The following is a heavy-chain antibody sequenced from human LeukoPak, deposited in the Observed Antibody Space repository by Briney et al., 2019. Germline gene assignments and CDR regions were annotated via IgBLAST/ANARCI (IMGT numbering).Heavy chain of an antibody. CDR2: ISGHNDDT. V-gene: IGHV1-18*01. J-gene: IGHJ6*03. CDR3: ARAGYCSGGSCYPSYYYYYMDV. CDR1: GYTFTSYA. Sequence: ASVKVSCKASGYTFTSYAISWVRQAPGQGPEWMGWISGHNDDTNYAQRLQGRVTMTTDTSTSTAYMELRSLRSDDTAVYYCARAGYCSGGSCYPSYYYYYMDVWGKGTTVTVSS. D-gene: IGHD2-15*01.